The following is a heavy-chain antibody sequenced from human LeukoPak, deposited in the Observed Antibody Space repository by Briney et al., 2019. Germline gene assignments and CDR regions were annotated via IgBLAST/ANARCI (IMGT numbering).Heavy chain of an antibody. CDR3: ARAGDYGDYASIDYFDY. V-gene: IGHV3-74*01. D-gene: IGHD4-17*01. CDR1: GFTFSSYW. CDR2: INSDGSST. Sequence: GGSLRLSCAASGFTFSSYWMHWVRQAPGKGLVWVSRINSDGSSTSYADSVKGRFTISRDNSKNTLYLQMNSLRAEDTAVYYCARAGDYGDYASIDYFDYWGQGTLVTVSS. J-gene: IGHJ4*02.